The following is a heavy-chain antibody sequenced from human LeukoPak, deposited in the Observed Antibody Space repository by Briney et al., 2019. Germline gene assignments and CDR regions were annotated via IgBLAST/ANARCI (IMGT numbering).Heavy chain of an antibody. V-gene: IGHV4-59*01. CDR3: VGTAGTSSATNFDY. J-gene: IGHJ4*02. CDR1: GGSIDIYY. CDR2: IYYSGST. D-gene: IGHD6-13*01. Sequence: PSETPSLTCTVSGGSIDIYYWSWIRQPPGKGPEWIGYIYYSGSTNYNPSLKSRVTISIDTSKNQFSLKLSSVTAADTAVYYCVGTAGTSSATNFDYWGQGILVTVSS.